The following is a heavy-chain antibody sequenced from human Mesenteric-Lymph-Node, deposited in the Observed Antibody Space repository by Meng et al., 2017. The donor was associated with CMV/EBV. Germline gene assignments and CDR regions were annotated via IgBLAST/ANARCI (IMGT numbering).Heavy chain of an antibody. CDR1: GSSITNGNYY. CDR2: IYYDGRT. V-gene: IGHV4-39*02. D-gene: IGHD2-2*01. CDR3: LREQRGTSATT. J-gene: IGHJ4*02. Sequence: CTCSGSSITNGNYYWAWVRQPPGKGLEWIGSIYYDGRTFYKPSLKGRVTIFVDTYKNQFSLTLSSVTAADTAVYYCLREQRGTSATTWGQGTLVTVSS.